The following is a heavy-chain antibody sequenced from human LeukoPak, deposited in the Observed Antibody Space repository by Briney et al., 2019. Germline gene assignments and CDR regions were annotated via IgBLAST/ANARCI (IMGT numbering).Heavy chain of an antibody. CDR2: ISSSSSYI. CDR3: ARDRRDWGSENYFDY. V-gene: IGHV3-21*04. Sequence: GGSLRLSCAASGYTFSSYSMNWVRQAPGKGLEWVSSISSSSSYIYYADSVKGRFTISRDNAKNSLYLQMNSLRSDDTAVYYCARDRRDWGSENYFDYWGQGTLVTVSS. J-gene: IGHJ4*02. CDR1: GYTFSSYS. D-gene: IGHD7-27*01.